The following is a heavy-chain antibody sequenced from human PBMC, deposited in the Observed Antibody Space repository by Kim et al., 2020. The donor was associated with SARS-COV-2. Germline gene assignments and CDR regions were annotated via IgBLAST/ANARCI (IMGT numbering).Heavy chain of an antibody. V-gene: IGHV1-69*01. CDR3: ARDPRGLGATWSYFDY. D-gene: IGHD1-26*01. J-gene: IGHJ4*02. Sequence: KFQGRVTITVDESTSTAYMELSSLRSEDTAVYYCARDPRGLGATWSYFDYWGQGTLVTVSS.